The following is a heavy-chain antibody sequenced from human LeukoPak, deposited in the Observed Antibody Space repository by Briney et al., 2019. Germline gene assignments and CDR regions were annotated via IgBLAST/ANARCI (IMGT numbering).Heavy chain of an antibody. CDR1: GFTFDDYA. CDR2: ISGDGGST. CDR3: AKDGYYGSGSYVYNWFDP. J-gene: IGHJ5*02. D-gene: IGHD3-10*01. V-gene: IGHV3-43*02. Sequence: PGGSLRLSCAASGFTFDDYAMHWVRQAPGKGLEWVSLISGDGGSTYYADSVKGRFTISRDNSKNSLYLQMNSLRTEDTALYYCAKDGYYGSGSYVYNWFDPWGQGTLVTVSS.